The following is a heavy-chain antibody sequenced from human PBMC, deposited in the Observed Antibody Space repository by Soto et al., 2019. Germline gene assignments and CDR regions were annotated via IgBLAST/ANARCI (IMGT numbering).Heavy chain of an antibody. Sequence: LSLTCSVSGRSITSYYWGWVRQPPGKGLEWIGYIYDNGITSQNPSLKSRVTMSADTSQNQFSLKLTSVTGADTAVYYCARTYDSNGYANEFDSWGQGILVTVSS. V-gene: IGHV4-59*12. CDR1: GRSITSYY. CDR2: IYDNGIT. D-gene: IGHD3-22*01. CDR3: ARTYDSNGYANEFDS. J-gene: IGHJ4*02.